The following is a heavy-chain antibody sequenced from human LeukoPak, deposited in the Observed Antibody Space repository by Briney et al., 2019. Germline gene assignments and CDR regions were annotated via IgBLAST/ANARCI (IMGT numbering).Heavy chain of an antibody. D-gene: IGHD2-21*02. V-gene: IGHV4-59*08. Sequence: NPSETLSLTCTVSGGSISSYYWSWIRQPPGEGLEWIGYIYYSGSTNYNPSLKSRVTISVDTSKNQFSLKLSSVTAADTAVYYCARSREQKHIVVVTAEYAFDIWGQGTMVTVSS. CDR1: GGSISSYY. CDR2: IYYSGST. J-gene: IGHJ3*02. CDR3: ARSREQKHIVVVTAEYAFDI.